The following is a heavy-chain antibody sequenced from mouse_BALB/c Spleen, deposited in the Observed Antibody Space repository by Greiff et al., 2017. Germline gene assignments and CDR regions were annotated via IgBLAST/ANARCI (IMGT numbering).Heavy chain of an antibody. CDR2: IRNKANGYTT. V-gene: IGHV7-3*02. CDR3: ARDRYDGYYAMDY. Sequence: DVQLVESGGGLVQPGGSLRLSCATSGFTFTDYYMSWVRQPPGKALEWLGFIRNKANGYTTEYSASVKGRFTISRDNSQSILYLQMNTLRAEDSATYYCARDRYDGYYAMDYWGQGTSVTVSS. J-gene: IGHJ4*01. D-gene: IGHD2-14*01. CDR1: GFTFTDYY.